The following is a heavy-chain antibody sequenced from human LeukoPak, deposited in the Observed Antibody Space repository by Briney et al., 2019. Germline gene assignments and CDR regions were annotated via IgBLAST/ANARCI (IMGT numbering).Heavy chain of an antibody. CDR2: IKGKVDGGTT. D-gene: IGHD5-24*01. V-gene: IGHV3-15*01. Sequence: GGSLRLSCAASEFSFTDAWMNWVRQAPGKGLEWVGRIKGKVDGGTTDYAAPVQGRFTTSRDDSKNTLYLQMNSLKTEDTALYYCTTLDMATITSDYWGQGTLVTVSS. CDR3: TTLDMATITSDY. CDR1: EFSFTDAW. J-gene: IGHJ4*02.